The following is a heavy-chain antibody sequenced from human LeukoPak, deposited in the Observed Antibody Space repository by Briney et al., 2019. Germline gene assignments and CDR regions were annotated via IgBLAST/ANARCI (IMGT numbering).Heavy chain of an antibody. J-gene: IGHJ6*02. CDR1: GFTFGSYW. CDR2: IKEDGRDK. Sequence: GGSLRLPCAASGFTFGSYWMTWVRQAPGKGLEWVANIKEDGRDKYYLDSVKGRFTISRDNAKNSLYLQMSNLRAEDTAVYFCARGGGLDVWGQGATVTVSS. V-gene: IGHV3-7*04. CDR3: ARGGGLDV.